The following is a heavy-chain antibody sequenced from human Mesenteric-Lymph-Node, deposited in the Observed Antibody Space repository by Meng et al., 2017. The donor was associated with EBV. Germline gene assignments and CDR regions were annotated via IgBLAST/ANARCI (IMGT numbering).Heavy chain of an antibody. D-gene: IGHD3-16*02. V-gene: IGHV4-39*01. CDR3: ASLLIVFGGVIVDY. J-gene: IGHJ4*02. Sequence: QLRLQGSGPGLVRPSETLPFTCTVSGGSISSSSYYWGWIRQPPGKGLEWIGSIYSGGRTYYSPSLESRVTISVDTSKNQFSLKLNSVTAADTSVYFCASLLIVFGGVIVDYWGQGALVTVSS. CDR2: IYSGGRT. CDR1: GGSISSSSYY.